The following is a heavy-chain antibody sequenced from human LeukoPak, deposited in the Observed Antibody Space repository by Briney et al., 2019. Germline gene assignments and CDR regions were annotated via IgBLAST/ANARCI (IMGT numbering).Heavy chain of an antibody. D-gene: IGHD6-13*01. CDR2: IYTSGST. Sequence: PSETLSLTCTVSGYSISSGYYWGWIRQPPGKGLEWIGRIYTSGSTNYNPSLKSRVTMSVDTSKNQFSLKLSSVTAADTAVYYCARGGSSWYSVRAFDIWGQGTMVTVSS. CDR1: GYSISSGYY. J-gene: IGHJ3*02. V-gene: IGHV4-38-2*02. CDR3: ARGGSSWYSVRAFDI.